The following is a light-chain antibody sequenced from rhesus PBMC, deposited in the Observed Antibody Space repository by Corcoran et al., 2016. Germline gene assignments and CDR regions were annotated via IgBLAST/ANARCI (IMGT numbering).Light chain of an antibody. J-gene: IGKJ1*01. V-gene: IGKV1-44*03. CDR2: GAS. CDR3: QHYYDHPPT. Sequence: DIQMTQSPSALSASVGDRVTISCRASQNIHSNIAWYQQKPGKAPKLLIYGASGLQTETPSRFSCSGSGTDFTLTISSLQPEDSAAYFCQHYYDHPPTFGQGTKVEI. CDR1: QNIHSN.